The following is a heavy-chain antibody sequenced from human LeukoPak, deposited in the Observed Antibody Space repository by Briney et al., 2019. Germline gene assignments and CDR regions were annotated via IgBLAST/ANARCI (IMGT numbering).Heavy chain of an antibody. J-gene: IGHJ3*02. V-gene: IGHV4-59*01. CDR3: VKSNSRYQPWTLDI. Sequence: SETLSLTCTVSGGSISSYYWSWIRQPPGKGPEWIGYIYYSGYTNYNPSLKSRVTISVDTSNNQLSLKVNSVTAADTAMYYCVKSNSRYQPWTLDIWGRGTMVTVSS. CDR2: IYYSGYT. D-gene: IGHD2-2*01. CDR1: GGSISSYY.